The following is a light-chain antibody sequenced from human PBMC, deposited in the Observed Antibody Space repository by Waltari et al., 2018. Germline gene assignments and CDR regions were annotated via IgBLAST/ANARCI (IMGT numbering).Light chain of an antibody. V-gene: IGKV1-9*01. CDR2: DAS. J-gene: IGKJ1*01. CDR3: QQLNSYPQT. CDR1: QSISSY. Sequence: DIQLTQSPSFLSASVGDRVTITCRASQSISSYLAWYQQKPGKGPKLLIYDASTLQSGVPSRFSGSGSGTEFTLTISSLQPEDFATYYCQQLNSYPQTFGQGTKVEIK.